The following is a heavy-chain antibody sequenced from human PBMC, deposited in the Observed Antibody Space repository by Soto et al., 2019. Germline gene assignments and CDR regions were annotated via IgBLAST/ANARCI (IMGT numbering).Heavy chain of an antibody. Sequence: QVHLVQSGAEVKKPGASVKVSCKASGYTFTSYGITWGRQAPGQGLEWMGWISAHNGNTDYAQTLQGRVIVTRDTSTSTAYMELRSLRSDDTAVYYCARGRYGDYWGQGALVTVSS. V-gene: IGHV1-18*01. CDR3: ARGRYGDY. D-gene: IGHD1-1*01. CDR1: GYTFTSYG. J-gene: IGHJ4*02. CDR2: ISAHNGNT.